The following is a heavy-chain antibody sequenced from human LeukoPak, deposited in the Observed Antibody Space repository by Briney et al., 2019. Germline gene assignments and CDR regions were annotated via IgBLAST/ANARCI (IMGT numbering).Heavy chain of an antibody. CDR1: GYTFTSYY. D-gene: IGHD2-2*01. CDR3: ARGKVIETSVVPSYNWFDP. Sequence: GASVKVSCKASGYTFTSYYMHWVRQAPGQGLEWMGIINPSGGSTSYAQKFQGRVTMTRDTSTSTVYMELSSLRSEDTAVYYCARGKVIETSVVPSYNWFDPWGQGTLVTVSS. CDR2: INPSGGST. V-gene: IGHV1-46*01. J-gene: IGHJ5*02.